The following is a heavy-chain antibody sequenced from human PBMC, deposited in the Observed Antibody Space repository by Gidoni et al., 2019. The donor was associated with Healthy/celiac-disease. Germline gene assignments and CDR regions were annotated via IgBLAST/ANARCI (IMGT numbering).Heavy chain of an antibody. CDR2: MNPNRGNT. D-gene: IGHD4-17*01. J-gene: IGHJ4*02. V-gene: IGHV1-8*01. CDR1: GYTFTSYD. Sequence: QVQLVQSGAEVKKPGASVKVSCTASGYTFTSYDINWVRQATGQGLEWMGWMNPNRGNTGYAQKFQGRVTMTRNTSISTAYMELSSLRSEDTAVYYCARVSSMTTVTADWGQGTLVTVSS. CDR3: ARVSSMTTVTAD.